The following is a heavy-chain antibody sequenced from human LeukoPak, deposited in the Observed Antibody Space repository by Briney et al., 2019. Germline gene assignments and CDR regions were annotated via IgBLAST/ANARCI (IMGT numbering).Heavy chain of an antibody. CDR2: ISGSGGST. V-gene: IGHV3-23*01. Sequence: PGGSLRLSCAASGFTFSSCAMSWVRQAPGKGLEWVSAISGSGGSTYYADSVKGRFTISRDNSKNTLYLQMNSLRAEDTAVYYCAKLKVIRNCYGSGNDYWGQGTLVTVSS. D-gene: IGHD3-10*01. J-gene: IGHJ4*02. CDR1: GFTFSSCA. CDR3: AKLKVIRNCYGSGNDY.